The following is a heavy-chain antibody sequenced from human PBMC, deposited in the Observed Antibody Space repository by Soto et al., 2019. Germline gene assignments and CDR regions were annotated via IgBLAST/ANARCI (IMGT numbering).Heavy chain of an antibody. CDR1: GFTFSSYA. CDR3: ALRPPAATPYYYYGMDV. V-gene: IGHV3-23*01. Sequence: PGGSLRLSCAASGFTFSSYAMSWVRQAPGKGLEWVSAISGSGGSTYYADSVKGRFTISRDNSKNTLYLQMNSLRAEDTAVYYCALRPPAATPYYYYGMDVWGQGTTVTVSS. D-gene: IGHD2-2*02. J-gene: IGHJ6*02. CDR2: ISGSGGST.